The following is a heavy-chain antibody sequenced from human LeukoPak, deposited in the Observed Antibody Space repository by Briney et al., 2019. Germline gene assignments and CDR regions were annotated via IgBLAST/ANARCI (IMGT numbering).Heavy chain of an antibody. D-gene: IGHD6-19*01. CDR3: ARDLGYSSGPNY. Sequence: NPGGSLRLSCAASGFSFSSFGMNWVRQAPGKGLEWVSYISGGSSFTYYVDSVKGRFTISRDNAKNSLYLQMNSLRAEDTAVYYCARDLGYSSGPNYWGQGTRVTVSS. CDR1: GFSFSSFG. V-gene: IGHV3-21*01. J-gene: IGHJ4*02. CDR2: ISGGSSFT.